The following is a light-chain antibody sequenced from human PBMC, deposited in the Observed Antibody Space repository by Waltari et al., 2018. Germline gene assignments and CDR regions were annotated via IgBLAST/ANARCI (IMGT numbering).Light chain of an antibody. CDR1: QSVLYSSNNKNY. CDR2: WAS. Sequence: DIVMTQSPDSLAVSLGERATTTCKSSQSVLYSSNNKNYLAWYQQKPGQPPKLLIYWASTRESGVPDRFSGSGSGTDFTLTISSLQAEDVAVYYCQQYYSTPLTFGQGTKVEIK. CDR3: QQYYSTPLT. J-gene: IGKJ1*01. V-gene: IGKV4-1*01.